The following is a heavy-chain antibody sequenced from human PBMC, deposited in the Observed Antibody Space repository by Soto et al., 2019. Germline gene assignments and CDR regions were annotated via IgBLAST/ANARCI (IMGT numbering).Heavy chain of an antibody. CDR3: ARDFGIPGGADYMDV. V-gene: IGHV3-7*01. Sequence: GGSLRLSCAASGFTFSSYWMSWVRQAPGKGLEWVANMKQDGSEKYYVDSVKGRFTISRDNAKNSLYLQMNSLRAEDTAVYYCARDFGIPGGADYMDVWGKGTTVTVSS. J-gene: IGHJ6*03. D-gene: IGHD3-16*01. CDR2: MKQDGSEK. CDR1: GFTFSSYW.